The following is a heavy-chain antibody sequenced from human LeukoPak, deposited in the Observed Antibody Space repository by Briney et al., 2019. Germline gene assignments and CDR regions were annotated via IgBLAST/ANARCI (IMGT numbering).Heavy chain of an antibody. CDR3: ARDSTVTTPGAFDI. J-gene: IGHJ3*02. CDR1: GFTFSSYW. CDR2: IKQDGSEK. Sequence: GGSLRLSCAASGFTFSSYWMSWVRQAPGKGLEWVANIKQDGSEKYYVDSVKGRFTISRDNAKNTLYLQMNSLRAEDTAVYYCARDSTVTTPGAFDIWGQGTMVTVSS. D-gene: IGHD4-17*01. V-gene: IGHV3-7*01.